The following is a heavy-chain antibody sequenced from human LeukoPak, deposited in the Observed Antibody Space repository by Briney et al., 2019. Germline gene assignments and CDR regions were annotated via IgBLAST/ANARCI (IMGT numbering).Heavy chain of an antibody. CDR2: IYTSGST. Sequence: PSETLSLTCTVSGDSISSSPYYWGWIRQPAGKGLEWIGRIYTSGSTNYNPSLKSRVTISVDTSKNQFSLKLSSVTAADTAVYYCAREGGYSYGFLYYFDYWGQGTLVTVSS. V-gene: IGHV4-61*02. CDR3: AREGGYSYGFLYYFDY. CDR1: GDSISSSPYY. D-gene: IGHD5-18*01. J-gene: IGHJ4*02.